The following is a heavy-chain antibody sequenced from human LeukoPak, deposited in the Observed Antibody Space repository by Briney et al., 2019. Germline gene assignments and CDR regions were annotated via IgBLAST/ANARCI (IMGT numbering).Heavy chain of an antibody. CDR3: AREGGPYRPLDY. V-gene: IGHV4-59*12. Sequence: SETLSLTCTVSGGSISSYYWSWIRQPPGKGLEWIGYIYYSGSTNYNPPLMRRVAISVDTSANHVSLQLTSVTAADTAVYYCAREGGPYRPLDYSGQGTLVTVSS. CDR2: IYYSGST. CDR1: GGSISSYY. J-gene: IGHJ4*02.